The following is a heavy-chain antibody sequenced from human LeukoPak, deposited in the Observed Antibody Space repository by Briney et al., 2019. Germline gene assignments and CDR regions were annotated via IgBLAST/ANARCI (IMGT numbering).Heavy chain of an antibody. V-gene: IGHV3-21*06. J-gene: IGHJ4*02. CDR3: ATETNGRHYDY. D-gene: IGHD1-14*01. Sequence: GGSLRLSXTASGLTFSTSGFNWVRQAPGKGLEWVASIGPTGSDRYHADSIKGRFTIFRGNANNFLYLQMNSLRAEDTAVYYCATETNGRHYDYWGQGTLLTVSS. CDR1: GLTFSTSG. CDR2: IGPTGSDR.